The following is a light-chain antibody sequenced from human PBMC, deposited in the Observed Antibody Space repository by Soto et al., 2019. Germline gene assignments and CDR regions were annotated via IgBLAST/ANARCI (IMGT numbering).Light chain of an antibody. CDR3: QQNYNAPRT. CDR2: AAS. V-gene: IGKV1-39*01. CDR1: QSISSH. J-gene: IGKJ4*01. Sequence: DIQVTQSPSSLSASVGDRVTITCRASQSISSHVNWYQQKPGKAPRPLIFAASRLQSGVPSRFRGGGSGTDFTLTITSLEPEDFATYYCQQNYNAPRTFGGGTKVEIK.